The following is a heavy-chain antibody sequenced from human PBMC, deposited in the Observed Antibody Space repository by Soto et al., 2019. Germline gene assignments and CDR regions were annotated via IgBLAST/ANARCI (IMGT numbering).Heavy chain of an antibody. Sequence: QVQLVESGGGVVQPGRSLRLSCAASGFTFSSYARHWVRQAPGKGLEWVAVISYDGSNKYYADSVKGRFTISRDNSKNTLYLQMSSLRAEDTAVYYCARDPDGLWFGECLRFDLWGRGTLVTVSS. D-gene: IGHD3-10*01. V-gene: IGHV3-30-3*01. J-gene: IGHJ2*01. CDR2: ISYDGSNK. CDR1: GFTFSSYA. CDR3: ARDPDGLWFGECLRFDL.